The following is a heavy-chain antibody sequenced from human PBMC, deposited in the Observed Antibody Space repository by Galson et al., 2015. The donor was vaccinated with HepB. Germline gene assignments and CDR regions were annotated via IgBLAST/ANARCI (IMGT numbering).Heavy chain of an antibody. CDR2: IIPIFGSP. Sequence: SVKVSCKASGATFRSYGISWVRQAPGQGLEWMGAIIPIFGSPTYAQKFQDRVTLIADEPTSTAFMELSGLRSEDTALYFCASVGYSGGWYGPHLEFRGQGTLVTVSS. CDR1: GATFRSYG. CDR3: ASVGYSGGWYGPHLEF. V-gene: IGHV1-69*13. D-gene: IGHD6-19*01. J-gene: IGHJ4*02.